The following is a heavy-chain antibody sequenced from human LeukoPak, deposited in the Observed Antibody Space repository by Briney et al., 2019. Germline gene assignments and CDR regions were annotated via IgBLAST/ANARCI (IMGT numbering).Heavy chain of an antibody. CDR3: ARTPEYSSSLFDY. V-gene: IGHV4-59*08. CDR2: IYYSGST. J-gene: IGHJ4*02. Sequence: SETLSLTCTVSGGSISSYYWSWIRQPPGKGLEWIGYIYYSGSTNYNPSLKSRVTISVDTSKNQFSLKLSSVTAADTAVYYCARTPEYSSSLFDYWGQGTLVTVSS. D-gene: IGHD6-6*01. CDR1: GGSISSYY.